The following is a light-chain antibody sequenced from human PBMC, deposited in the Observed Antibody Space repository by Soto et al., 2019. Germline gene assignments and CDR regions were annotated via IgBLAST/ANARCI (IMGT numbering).Light chain of an antibody. CDR3: SSHSSSSAYYV. CDR2: EVN. CDR1: SSDIGYYDY. J-gene: IGLJ1*01. V-gene: IGLV2-14*01. Sequence: QSALTQPASVSGSPGQSITISCTGTSSDIGYYDYVSWYQHHSGKAPKLIIYEVNNRPSGVSNRFSGSKSVNTASLTISGLQAEDEADYYCSSHSSSSAYYVFGTGTKGPS.